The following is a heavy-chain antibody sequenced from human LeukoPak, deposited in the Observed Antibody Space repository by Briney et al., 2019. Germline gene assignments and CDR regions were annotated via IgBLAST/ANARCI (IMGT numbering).Heavy chain of an antibody. CDR3: ARLGIAAAEFPHWFDP. D-gene: IGHD6-13*01. Sequence: PSDTLSLTCAVSGYSISSSNWWGWIRQPPGKGLEWIGYIYYSGSTYYNPSLKSRVTMSVDTSKNQFSLKLSSVTAADTAVYYCARLGIAAAEFPHWFDPWGQGTLVTVSS. V-gene: IGHV4-28*01. CDR1: GYSISSSNW. J-gene: IGHJ5*02. CDR2: IYYSGST.